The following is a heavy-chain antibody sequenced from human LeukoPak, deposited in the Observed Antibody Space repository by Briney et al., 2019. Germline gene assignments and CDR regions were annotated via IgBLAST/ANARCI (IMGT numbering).Heavy chain of an antibody. J-gene: IGHJ5*02. V-gene: IGHV4-38-2*01. CDR2: IYHSGST. CDR1: GYSISSGYY. Sequence: SETLSLTCAVSGYSISSGYYWGWIRQPPGKGLEWIGIIYHSGSTYYNPSIKSRVTISVDTSKNQFSLKLSSVTAADTAVYYCARCPATGGAYNWFDPWGQGTLVTVSS. D-gene: IGHD3-10*01. CDR3: ARCPATGGAYNWFDP.